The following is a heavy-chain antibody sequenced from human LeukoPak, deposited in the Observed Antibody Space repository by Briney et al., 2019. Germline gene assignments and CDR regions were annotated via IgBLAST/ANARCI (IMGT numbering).Heavy chain of an antibody. V-gene: IGHV4-59*01. J-gene: IGHJ4*02. CDR2: IYYSGST. D-gene: IGHD5-12*01. CDR1: GGSISSYY. Sequence: SETLSLTCTVSGGSISSYYWSWIRQPPGKGLEWIGYIYYSGSTNYNPSLQSRVTISVDTSKNQFSLKLSSVTAADTAVYYCARQGGYDDFDYWGQGTLVTVSS. CDR3: ARQGGYDDFDY.